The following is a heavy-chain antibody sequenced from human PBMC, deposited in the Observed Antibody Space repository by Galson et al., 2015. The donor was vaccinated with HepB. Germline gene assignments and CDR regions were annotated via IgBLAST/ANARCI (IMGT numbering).Heavy chain of an antibody. CDR1: GFTFSSYG. CDR2: ISGSGVGT. Sequence: SLRISCAASGFTFSSYGMSWVRQAPGKGPEWVSTISGSGVGTYYADSVKGRFTISRDNSKNTLYVQMNSLRVEDTAVYYCAKRGGTYLGGFDIWGQGTMVTVSS. CDR3: AKRGGTYLGGFDI. D-gene: IGHD1-26*01. J-gene: IGHJ3*02. V-gene: IGHV3-23*01.